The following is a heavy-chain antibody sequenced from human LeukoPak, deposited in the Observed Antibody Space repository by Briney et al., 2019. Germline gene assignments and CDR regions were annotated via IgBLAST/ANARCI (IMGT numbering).Heavy chain of an antibody. V-gene: IGHV1-3*02. D-gene: IGHD1-14*01. J-gene: IGHJ4*02. CDR1: GYTFTSYA. CDR2: SNDGNGDT. Sequence: ASVKVSCKASGYTFTSYAMHWVRQAPGQRLEWMGWSNDGNGDTRYSQEFQGRVTITRDTSASTVYMELSSLRSEDMAIYYCARGYQGAFDYWGQGTLVTVSS. CDR3: ARGYQGAFDY.